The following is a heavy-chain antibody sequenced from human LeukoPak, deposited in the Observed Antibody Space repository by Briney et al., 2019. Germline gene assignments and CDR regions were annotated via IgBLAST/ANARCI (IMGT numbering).Heavy chain of an antibody. CDR3: ARDLGSRSDY. V-gene: IGHV3-30*04. D-gene: IGHD3-16*01. Sequence: PGGSLRLSCAASGFTFSSYAMHWVRQAPGKGLEWVAVISYEGSNKYYADSVKGRFTISRDNSKNTLYLQMNSLRAEDTAVYYCARDLGSRSDYWGQGTLVTVSS. CDR2: ISYEGSNK. J-gene: IGHJ4*02. CDR1: GFTFSSYA.